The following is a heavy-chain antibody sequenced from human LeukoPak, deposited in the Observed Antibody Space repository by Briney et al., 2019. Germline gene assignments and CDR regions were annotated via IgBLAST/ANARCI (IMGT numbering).Heavy chain of an antibody. J-gene: IGHJ3*02. CDR3: ARGTYSITRVDGFDI. CDR1: GFIVSNYY. CDR2: ISSDGST. D-gene: IGHD6-13*01. V-gene: IGHV3-53*01. Sequence: GGSLRLSCAASGFIVSNYYMTWVRQAPGKGLKWVSVISSDGSTYYTDSVKGRFTISRDNSKNTLYLQMNSLRAEDTAVYYCARGTYSITRVDGFDIWGQGTMVTVSS.